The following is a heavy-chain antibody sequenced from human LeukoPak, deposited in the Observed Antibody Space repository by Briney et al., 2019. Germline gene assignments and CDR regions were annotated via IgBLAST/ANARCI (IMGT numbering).Heavy chain of an antibody. CDR3: ARVFYCDY. V-gene: IGHV1-2*02. Sequence: ASVKVSCKASGYTFTNYYIHWVRQAPGQGLEWMGWINPNGGGTNYAQKFQGRVTMTRDTSISTAYMDLSRLRSDDTAVYYCARVFYCDYWGRGTLVTVYS. D-gene: IGHD2-15*01. CDR1: GYTFTNYY. J-gene: IGHJ4*02. CDR2: INPNGGGT.